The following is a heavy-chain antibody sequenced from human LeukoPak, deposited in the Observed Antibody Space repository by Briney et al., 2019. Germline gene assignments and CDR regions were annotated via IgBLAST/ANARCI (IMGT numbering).Heavy chain of an antibody. V-gene: IGHV3-23*01. CDR3: AKDQIVGPDYFDY. CDR2: ISANGGTT. Sequence: GGSLRLSCAVSGFTFSSYAMTWVRQPPGKGLEWVSTISANGGTTYYADSVKGRFTISRDNSKNALYLQMNSLRAEDTAVYYCAKDQIVGPDYFDYWGQGTLVTVSS. D-gene: IGHD1-26*01. CDR1: GFTFSSYA. J-gene: IGHJ4*02.